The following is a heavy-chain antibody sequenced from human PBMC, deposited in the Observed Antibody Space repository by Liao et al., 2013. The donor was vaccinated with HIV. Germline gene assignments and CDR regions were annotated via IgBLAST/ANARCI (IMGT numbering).Heavy chain of an antibody. V-gene: IGHV4-34*01. CDR3: ARPKIRRGLFDY. CDR1: GGSFSGYY. Sequence: QVQLQQWGAGLLKPSETLSLTCAVYGGSFSGYYWSWIRQPPGKGLEWIGEINHSGSTNYNPSLKSRVTISVDTSKNQFSLKLSSVTAADTAVYYCARPKIRRGLFDYWGQGTLVTVSS. J-gene: IGHJ4*02. CDR2: INHSGST. D-gene: IGHD1-26*01.